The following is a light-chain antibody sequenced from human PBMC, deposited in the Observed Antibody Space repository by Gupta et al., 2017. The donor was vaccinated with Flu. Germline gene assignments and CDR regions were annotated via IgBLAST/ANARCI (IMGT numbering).Light chain of an antibody. J-gene: IGKJ3*01. CDR3: QQYYGSPFT. V-gene: IGKV4-1*01. CDR1: RSLSYGSDNKNY. CDR2: WAS. Sequence: DIVVTQSPDSLVVSLGEPAAINCQSTRSLSYGSDNKNYLAWYQRKVGQPPRLLISWASIGESGVPDRFSGSGSGTDFTLTINSLQAEDEAVDYCQQYYGSPFTFGPGTKVD.